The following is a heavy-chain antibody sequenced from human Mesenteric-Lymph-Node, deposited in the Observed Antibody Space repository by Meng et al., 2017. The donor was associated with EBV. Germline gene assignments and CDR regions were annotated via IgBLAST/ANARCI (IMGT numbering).Heavy chain of an antibody. D-gene: IGHD2-21*01. V-gene: IGHV3-74*01. CDR1: GFTFSDYW. CDR2: INTDGSAR. CDR3: AREGRDRSIDL. Sequence: EVQLVESGGGFVQPGGSLRLSCTASGFTFSDYWMYWVRQAPGKGLVWVSRINTDGSARNYADAVKGRFAISRDNPKNTLYLQVNSLTAEDTAVYYCAREGRDRSIDLWGRGTLVTVAS. J-gene: IGHJ2*01.